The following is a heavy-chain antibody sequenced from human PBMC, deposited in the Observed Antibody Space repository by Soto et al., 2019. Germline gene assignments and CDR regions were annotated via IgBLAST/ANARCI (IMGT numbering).Heavy chain of an antibody. D-gene: IGHD3-16*01. Sequence: ASVKVSCKASGYSFTNYAMHWVRQAPGQRLEWLGWINAGNGNTKYSQKFQGRVTLTRDTSASTVYMELSSLRSEDTAVFYCARATLRYYAMDVWGQGTTVTGSS. V-gene: IGHV1-3*01. CDR1: GYSFTNYA. CDR2: INAGNGNT. CDR3: ARATLRYYAMDV. J-gene: IGHJ6*02.